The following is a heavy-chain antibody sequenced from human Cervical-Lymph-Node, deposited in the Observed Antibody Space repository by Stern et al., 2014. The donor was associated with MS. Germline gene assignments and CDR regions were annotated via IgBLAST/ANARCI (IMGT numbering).Heavy chain of an antibody. CDR2: ISNNSTHT. CDR3: ARARVGDYARSPHLDS. CDR1: GFTFRHYS. V-gene: IGHV3-21*01. Sequence: EVQLVESGGDLVKPGDSLRLSCDASGFTFRHYSINWVRQAPGQGLEWISSISNNSTHTYYADAGEGRLTISRDSAKDSVSLHMVSLRAEDTAVYYCARARVGDYARSPHLDSWGQGTLVTVSS. J-gene: IGHJ4*02. D-gene: IGHD4-17*01.